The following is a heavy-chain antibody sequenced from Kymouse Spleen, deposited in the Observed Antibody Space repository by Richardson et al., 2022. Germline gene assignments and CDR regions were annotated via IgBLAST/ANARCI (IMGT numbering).Heavy chain of an antibody. CDR1: GGSVSSGSYY. D-gene: IGHD3-10*01. Sequence: QVQLQESGPGLVKPSETLSLTCTVSGGSVSSGSYYWSWIRQPPGKGLEWIGYIYYSGSTNYNPSLKSRVTISVDTSKNQFSLKLSSVTAADTAVYYCARDSYYGSGSMGFDPWGQGTLVTVSS. V-gene: IGHV4-61*01. CDR3: ARDSYYGSGSMGFDP. CDR2: IYYSGST. J-gene: IGHJ5*02.